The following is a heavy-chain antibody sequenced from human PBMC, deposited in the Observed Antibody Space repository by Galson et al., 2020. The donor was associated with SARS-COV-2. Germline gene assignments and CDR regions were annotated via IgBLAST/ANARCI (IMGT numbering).Heavy chain of an antibody. CDR3: AREWELLQEYFHH. J-gene: IGHJ1*01. CDR2: INPKSGGT. V-gene: IGHV1-2*02. CDR1: GYSFTTYY. D-gene: IGHD1-26*01. Sequence: ASVKASCKASGYSFTTYYMHWVRQVPGQGLEWMGWINPKSGGTNYAQKFQGRVTMTRDTSITTAYMELRRLRSDDTAVYYCAREWELLQEYFHHWGQGTLVTVSS.